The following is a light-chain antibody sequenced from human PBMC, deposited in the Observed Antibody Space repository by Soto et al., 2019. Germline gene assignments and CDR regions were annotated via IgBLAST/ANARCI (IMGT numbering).Light chain of an antibody. J-gene: IGLJ2*01. Sequence: QSVLTQPASVSGSPGQSITISCTGTSSDVGSYNLVSWYQQHPGKAPKLMIYEVSKRPSGVSNRFSGSKSGNTASPTISGLQAEDEADYYCCSYAGSSTVFGGGTKVTVL. CDR3: CSYAGSSTV. V-gene: IGLV2-23*02. CDR1: SSDVGSYNL. CDR2: EVS.